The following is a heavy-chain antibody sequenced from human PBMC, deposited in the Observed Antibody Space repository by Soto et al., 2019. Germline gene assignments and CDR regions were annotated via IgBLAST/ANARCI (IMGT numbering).Heavy chain of an antibody. Sequence: SVKVSCKASGGTFSSYAISWVRQAPGQGLEWMGGIIPIFGTANYAQKFQGRVTITADESTSTAYMELSSLRSEDTAVYYCARDAVKVVAATYYYYGMDVWGQGTTVNAP. CDR1: GGTFSSYA. D-gene: IGHD2-15*01. J-gene: IGHJ6*02. CDR3: ARDAVKVVAATYYYYGMDV. CDR2: IIPIFGTA. V-gene: IGHV1-69*13.